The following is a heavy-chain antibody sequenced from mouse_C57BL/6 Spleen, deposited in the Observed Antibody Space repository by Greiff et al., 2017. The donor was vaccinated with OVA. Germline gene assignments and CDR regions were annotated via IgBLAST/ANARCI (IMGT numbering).Heavy chain of an antibody. J-gene: IGHJ3*01. CDR3: ARGGTYYSNPGFAY. D-gene: IGHD2-5*01. V-gene: IGHV1-55*01. CDR2: IYPGSGST. Sequence: QVQLQQSGAELVKPGASVKMSCKASGYTFPSYWITWVKQRPGQGLEWIGDIYPGSGSTNYNEKFKSKATLTVDTSSSTAYMQLSSLTSEDSAVYYCARGGTYYSNPGFAYWGQGTLVTVSA. CDR1: GYTFPSYW.